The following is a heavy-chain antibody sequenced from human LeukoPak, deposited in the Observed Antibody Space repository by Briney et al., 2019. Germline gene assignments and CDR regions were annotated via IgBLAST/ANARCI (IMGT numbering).Heavy chain of an antibody. CDR3: AKDIGLYYGSKSSFDY. D-gene: IGHD3-10*01. CDR2: ISWNSGSI. V-gene: IGHV3-9*01. Sequence: GGSLRLSCAASGFTFDDFAMHWVRQAPGKGLEWVSCISWNSGSIDYADSVKGRFTISRDNAKNSLYLQMNSLRVEDTALYYCAKDIGLYYGSKSSFDYWGQGTLVTASS. CDR1: GFTFDDFA. J-gene: IGHJ4*02.